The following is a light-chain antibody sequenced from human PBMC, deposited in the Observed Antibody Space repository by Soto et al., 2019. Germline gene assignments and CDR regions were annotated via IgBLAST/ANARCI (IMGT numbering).Light chain of an antibody. Sequence: QSVLTQPPSASGTPGQGVTISFSVSTSNIGSNYVYWYQQLPGTAPKLLIYRNNQRPSGVPDRFSGSKSGTSASLAISGLRSDDEADYFCATWDDSLNGFYVFGTGTKVTVL. CDR1: TSNIGSNY. CDR3: ATWDDSLNGFYV. CDR2: RNN. J-gene: IGLJ1*01. V-gene: IGLV1-47*01.